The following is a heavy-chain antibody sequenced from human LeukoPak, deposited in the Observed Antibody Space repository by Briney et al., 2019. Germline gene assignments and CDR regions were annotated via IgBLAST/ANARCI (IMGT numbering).Heavy chain of an antibody. D-gene: IGHD3-3*01. CDR1: GFTFSDYA. V-gene: IGHV3-30-3*01. Sequence: GGSLRLSCTASGFTFSDYAMHWVRQAPGKGLEWVAVISYDGSNEKYADSVKGRFTISRDNSKNTLYLQMNSLRAEDTAVFYCARARERFLEWFLAGYWGQGTLVTVSS. J-gene: IGHJ4*02. CDR2: ISYDGSNE. CDR3: ARARERFLEWFLAGY.